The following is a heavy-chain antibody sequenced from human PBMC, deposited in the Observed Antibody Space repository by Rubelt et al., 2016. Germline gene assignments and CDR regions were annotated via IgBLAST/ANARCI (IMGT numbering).Heavy chain of an antibody. CDR2: IYHSGST. CDR3: ARHESYSPQPRLFDY. V-gene: IGHV4-38-2*02. J-gene: IGHJ4*02. CDR1: GYSISSGYY. D-gene: IGHD1-26*01. Sequence: QVQLQESGPGLVKPSETLSLTCTVSGYSISSGYYWGWIRQPPGKGLEWIGSIYHSGSTYYNPSLKSRGTISVDTSKNQFSLKLSSVTAADTAVYYCARHESYSPQPRLFDYWGQGTLVTVSS.